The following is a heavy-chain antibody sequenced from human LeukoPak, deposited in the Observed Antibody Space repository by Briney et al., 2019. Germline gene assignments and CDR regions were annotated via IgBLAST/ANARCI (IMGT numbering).Heavy chain of an antibody. CDR3: ARKATAAGAGGWFDH. V-gene: IGHV4-28*01. CDR2: IHYNGNT. D-gene: IGHD6-13*01. Sequence: PSETLSLTCAVSGYSITSTNWWGWVWQPPGKGLEWIGYIHYNGNTYYNPSLKSRVTMSVDTSKNQFSLKLSSVTAVDTAVYYCARKATAAGAGGWFDHWGQGTLVTVSS. CDR1: GYSITSTNW. J-gene: IGHJ5*02.